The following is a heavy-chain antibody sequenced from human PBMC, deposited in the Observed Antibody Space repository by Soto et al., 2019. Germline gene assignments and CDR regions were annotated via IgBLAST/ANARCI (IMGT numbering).Heavy chain of an antibody. CDR1: GFPLTTGGLG. CDR3: GHRRESFDYSGLDV. CDR2: IYWNDDR. V-gene: IGHV2-5*01. Sequence: ASGPPLVNPTQPFTLPCTFSGFPLTTGGLGGGWIRLPPGKALEWLGVIYWNDDRRYNPSLRNRLTLTKDTSKNQVFLTMTNMDPVDTATYYCGHRRESFDYSGLDVWGQGTTVTVSS. D-gene: IGHD3-3*01. J-gene: IGHJ6*02.